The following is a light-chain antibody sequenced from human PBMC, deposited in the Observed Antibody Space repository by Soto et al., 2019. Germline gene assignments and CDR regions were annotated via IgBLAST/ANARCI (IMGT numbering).Light chain of an antibody. CDR2: EVS. CDR1: SSDVGGYNY. Sequence: QSVLTQPASVSGSPGQSITISCTGTSSDVGGYNYVSWYQQHPGKAPKLMICEVSNRPSGVSNRFSGSKSGNTASLTISGLQAEDEADYYCSSYTSGSTRVFGTGTKLTVL. J-gene: IGLJ1*01. CDR3: SSYTSGSTRV. V-gene: IGLV2-14*01.